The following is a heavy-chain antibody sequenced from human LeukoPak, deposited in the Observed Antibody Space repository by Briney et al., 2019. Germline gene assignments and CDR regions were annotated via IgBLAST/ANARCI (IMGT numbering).Heavy chain of an antibody. CDR1: GYSFTSYW. D-gene: IGHD2-2*01. CDR3: ASGGRDCSSTSCPLLP. J-gene: IGHJ5*02. V-gene: IGHV5-51*01. Sequence: GESLKISCKGPGYSFTSYWIGWVRQMPGKGLEWMGLIYPGDSDTRYSPSFQGQVTISADKSISTAYLRWSSLKASDTAMYYCASGGRDCSSTSCPLLPWGQGTLVTVSS. CDR2: IYPGDSDT.